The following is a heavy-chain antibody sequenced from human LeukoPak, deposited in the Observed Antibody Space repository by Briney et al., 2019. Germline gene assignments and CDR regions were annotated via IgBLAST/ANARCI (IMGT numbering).Heavy chain of an antibody. D-gene: IGHD1-26*01. CDR3: ARGPPSGSYSGY. CDR2: IYHSGST. Sequence: SETLSLTCTVSGGSISSGGYYWSWIRQPPGKGLEWIGYIYHSGSTYYNPSLKSRVTISVDRSKNQFSLKLSSVTAADTAVYYCARGPPSGSYSGYWGQGTLVTVSS. CDR1: GGSISSGGYY. V-gene: IGHV4-30-2*01. J-gene: IGHJ4*02.